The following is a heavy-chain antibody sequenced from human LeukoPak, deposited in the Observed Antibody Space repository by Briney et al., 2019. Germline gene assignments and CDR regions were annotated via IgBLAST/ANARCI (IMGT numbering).Heavy chain of an antibody. V-gene: IGHV1-69*04. CDR1: GGTFSSYA. Sequence: GSSVKVSCKASGGTFSSYAISWVRQAPGQGLEWMGRIIPILGITNYAQEFQGRVTITADKSTTTAYMELSSLRSEDTAVYYCARGIAAAGHNWFDPWGQEPWSPSPQ. CDR2: IIPILGIT. CDR3: ARGIAAAGHNWFDP. D-gene: IGHD6-13*01. J-gene: IGHJ5*02.